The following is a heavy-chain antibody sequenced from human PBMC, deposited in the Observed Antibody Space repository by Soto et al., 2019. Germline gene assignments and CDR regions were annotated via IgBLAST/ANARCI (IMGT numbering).Heavy chain of an antibody. J-gene: IGHJ6*03. Sequence: SQTLSLTCAISGDSVSSNSAAWNWIRQSPSRGLEWLGRTYYRSKWYNDYAVSVKSRITINPDTSKNQFSLQLNSVTPEDTAVYYCARDLIVLALAGNKYYYYYLIDVWGKGTSVTGSS. V-gene: IGHV6-1*01. CDR3: ARDLIVLALAGNKYYYYYLIDV. CDR1: GDSVSSNSAA. D-gene: IGHD6-19*01. CDR2: TYYRSKWYN.